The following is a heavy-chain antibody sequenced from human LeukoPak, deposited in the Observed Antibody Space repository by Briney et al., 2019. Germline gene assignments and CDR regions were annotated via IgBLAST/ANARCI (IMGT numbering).Heavy chain of an antibody. V-gene: IGHV4-34*01. Sequence: ASETLSLTCAVYGGSFSSYYWSWIRQPPGKGLEWIGEINHSGSTNYNPSLKSRVTISVDTSKNQFSLKLSSVTAADTAVYYCARGSPDIVVVPAAAAPSYYFDYWGQGTLVTVSS. CDR2: INHSGST. D-gene: IGHD2-2*01. CDR3: ARGSPDIVVVPAAAAPSYYFDY. J-gene: IGHJ4*02. CDR1: GGSFSSYY.